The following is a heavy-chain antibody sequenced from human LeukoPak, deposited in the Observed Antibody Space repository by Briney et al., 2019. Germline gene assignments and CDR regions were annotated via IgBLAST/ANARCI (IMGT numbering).Heavy chain of an antibody. CDR2: IIPIFGTA. CDR1: GYTFTSYG. CDR3: ARAYYGSGSSSANFDY. V-gene: IGHV1-69*13. Sequence: GASVKVSCKASGYTFTSYGISWVRQAPGQGLEWMGGIIPIFGTANYAQKFQGRVTITADESTSTAYMELSSLRSEDTAVYYCARAYYGSGSSSANFDYWGQGTLVTVSS. D-gene: IGHD3-10*01. J-gene: IGHJ4*02.